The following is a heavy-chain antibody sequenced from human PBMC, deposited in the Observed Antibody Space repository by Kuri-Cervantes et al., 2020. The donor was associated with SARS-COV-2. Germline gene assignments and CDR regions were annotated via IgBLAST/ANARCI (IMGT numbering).Heavy chain of an antibody. J-gene: IGHJ4*02. D-gene: IGHD4-17*01. CDR2: ISGSGGST. Sequence: GGSLRLSCAASAFTFSSYAMHWVRQAPGKGLEWVSAISGSGGSTYYADSVKGRFTISRDNSKNALYLQMNSLRAEDTAVYYCAKDDTGDYGPTYFDYWGQGTLVTVSS. CDR3: AKDDTGDYGPTYFDY. CDR1: AFTFSSYA. V-gene: IGHV3-23*01.